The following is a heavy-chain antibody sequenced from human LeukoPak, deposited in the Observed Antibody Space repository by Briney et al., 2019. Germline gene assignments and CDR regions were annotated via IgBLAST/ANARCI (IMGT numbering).Heavy chain of an antibody. D-gene: IGHD4-17*01. CDR3: ARAPTVTNHSYSWFDP. V-gene: IGHV4-59*11. J-gene: IGHJ5*02. CDR1: GGSISSHY. Sequence: PSETLSLTCTVSGGSISSHYWSWIRQPPGKGLEWIGAMLYSGTAYYNPSLKSRVTISVDTSKNQFSLKLRSVTAADTAVYYCARAPTVTNHSYSWFDPWGQGTLVTVSS. CDR2: MLYSGTA.